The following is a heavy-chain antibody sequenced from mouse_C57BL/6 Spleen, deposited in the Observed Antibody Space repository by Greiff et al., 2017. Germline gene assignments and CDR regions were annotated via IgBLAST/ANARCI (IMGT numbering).Heavy chain of an antibody. V-gene: IGHV1-75*01. Sequence: VQLQQSGPELVKPGASVKISCKASGYTFTDYSINWVKQRPGQGLEWIGWIFPGSGSTYYNEKFKGKATLTVDKSSSTASMLLSRLTSEDSAVYFCARVYGDDGTWFAYWGQGTLVTVSA. J-gene: IGHJ3*01. D-gene: IGHD2-2*01. CDR3: ARVYGDDGTWFAY. CDR1: GYTFTDYS. CDR2: IFPGSGST.